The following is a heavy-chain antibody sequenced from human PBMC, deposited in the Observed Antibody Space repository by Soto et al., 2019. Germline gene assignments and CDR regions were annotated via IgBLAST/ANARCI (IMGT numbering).Heavy chain of an antibody. CDR1: GFTFSPYT. CDR3: TRYAAMVKFDY. D-gene: IGHD2-2*01. V-gene: IGHV3-48*01. CDR2: ISGTSSTI. J-gene: IGHJ5*01. Sequence: EVQLVESGGALVQPGGSLRLSCVGSGFTFSPYTMHWVRQAPGKGLEWISYISGTSSTIYYADSVKGRFTISRDNAKNSLYLQMNGGRVEDTGVYFCTRYAAMVKFDYWGRGTLVTVSS.